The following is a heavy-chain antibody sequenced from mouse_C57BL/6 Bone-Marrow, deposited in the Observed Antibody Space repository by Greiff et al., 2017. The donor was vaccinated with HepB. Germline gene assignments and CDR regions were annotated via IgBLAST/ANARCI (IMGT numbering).Heavy chain of an antibody. V-gene: IGHV1-58*01. CDR2: IYIGNGYT. CDR1: GYTFTSYG. D-gene: IGHD6-1*01. Sequence: EVQVVESGAELVRPGSSVKMSCKTSGYTFTSYGINWVKQRPGQGLEWIGYIYIGNGYTEYNEKFKGKATLTSDTSSSTAYMQLSSLTSEDSAIYFCARRVPGFPGAMDYWGQGTSVTVSS. CDR3: ARRVPGFPGAMDY. J-gene: IGHJ4*01.